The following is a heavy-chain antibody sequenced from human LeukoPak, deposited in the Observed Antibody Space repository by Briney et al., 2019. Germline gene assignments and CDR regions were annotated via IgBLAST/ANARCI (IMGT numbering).Heavy chain of an antibody. CDR2: ISGSCGST. Sequence: GSLRLSCAASGFTFSRYAMSWVRQAPGKGPGWVSAISGSCGSTYYADSVKGRFTISRDNSKNSLYLQMNSLRAEDTAVYYCATNLQVGDLRARVVVIMGGYRGQGTLVTVSS. J-gene: IGHJ4*02. CDR1: GFTFSRYA. V-gene: IGHV3-23*01. CDR3: ATNLQVGDLRARVVVIMGGY. D-gene: IGHD3-22*01.